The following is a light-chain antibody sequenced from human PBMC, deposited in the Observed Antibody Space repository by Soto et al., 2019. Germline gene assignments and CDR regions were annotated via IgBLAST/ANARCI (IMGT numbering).Light chain of an antibody. CDR3: QQLRSYPHT. V-gene: IGKV1-9*01. CDR1: QTINDY. J-gene: IGKJ2*01. Sequence: DIKLYKSPSLLSANKGERVTVTCRASQTINDYLAWFQKKEGKAPELLIYPASTLQGGVPSRFSGHGFGIEFTLTISSLQPEDFATYCCQQLRSYPHTFGQVT. CDR2: PAS.